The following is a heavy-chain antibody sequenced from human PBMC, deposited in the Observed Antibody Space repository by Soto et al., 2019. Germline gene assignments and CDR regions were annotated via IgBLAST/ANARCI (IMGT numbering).Heavy chain of an antibody. D-gene: IGHD6-6*01. Sequence: SETLSLTCTFSGGSISSGGYYLTWIRQHPGKGLEWIGYNYYSGITYYNPSLKSRVTISLDTSKNQFSLKLSSVTAADTAVYYCARGSSIAGLYYGMDVWGQGTTVTVSS. V-gene: IGHV4-31*03. CDR2: NYYSGIT. CDR3: ARGSSIAGLYYGMDV. J-gene: IGHJ6*02. CDR1: GGSISSGGYY.